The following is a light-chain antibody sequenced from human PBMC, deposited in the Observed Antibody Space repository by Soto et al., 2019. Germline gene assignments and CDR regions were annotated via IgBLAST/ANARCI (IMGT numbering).Light chain of an antibody. CDR1: QGISSY. CDR2: EAS. V-gene: IGKV1D-8*03. Sequence: VIWMTQSPSLLSASTGDRVTISCRMSQGISSYLAWYQQKPGKAPKLMIYEASTLQSGVPSRFSGSGSGTEFTLTISGLLPEDFATYHCQQLNTLPFTFGQGTRLEI. J-gene: IGKJ5*01. CDR3: QQLNTLPFT.